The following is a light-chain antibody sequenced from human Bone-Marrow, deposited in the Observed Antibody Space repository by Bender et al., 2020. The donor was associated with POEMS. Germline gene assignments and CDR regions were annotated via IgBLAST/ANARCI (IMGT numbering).Light chain of an antibody. Sequence: QSALTQPASVSGSPGQSITISCTGTSSDVGGYNYVSWYQQHPGKAPKLMIYDVGNRPSGVSNRFSGSKSGNTASLTISGLQAEDEADYYCSSYTSRSTLVFGPGTTVTVL. CDR3: SSYTSRSTLV. CDR2: DVG. CDR1: SSDVGGYNY. J-gene: IGLJ1*01. V-gene: IGLV2-14*03.